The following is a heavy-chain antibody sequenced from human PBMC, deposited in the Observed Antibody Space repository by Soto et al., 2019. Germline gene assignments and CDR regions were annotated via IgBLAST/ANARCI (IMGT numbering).Heavy chain of an antibody. V-gene: IGHV3-7*05. Sequence: EGQLVQSGGGLVQPGGSLRLSCVGSGFTSRGFWMGWVRQAPGKXXXXVANIKEDATQKNYVDSVRGRXXXXXXXXXXSLYLQMNSLRAEDTAVYYCTRDQFWGQGTLVTVSS. CDR1: GFTSRGFW. CDR3: TRDQF. CDR2: IKEDATQK. J-gene: IGHJ4*02.